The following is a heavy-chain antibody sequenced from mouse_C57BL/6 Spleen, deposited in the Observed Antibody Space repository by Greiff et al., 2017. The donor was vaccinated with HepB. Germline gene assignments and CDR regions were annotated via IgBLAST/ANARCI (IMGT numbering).Heavy chain of an antibody. D-gene: IGHD1-1*01. V-gene: IGHV1-15*01. CDR2: IDPETGGT. J-gene: IGHJ3*01. CDR3: TRGGGSSLAWFAY. Sequence: QVQLQQSGAELVRPGASVTLSCKASGYTFTDYEMHWVKQTPVHGLEWIGAIDPETGGTAYNQKFKGKAILTADKSSSTAYMELRSLTSDDSAVYYCTRGGGSSLAWFAYWGQGTLVTVSA. CDR1: GYTFTDYE.